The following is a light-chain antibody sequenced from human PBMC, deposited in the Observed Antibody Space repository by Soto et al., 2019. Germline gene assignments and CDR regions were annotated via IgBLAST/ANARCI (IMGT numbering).Light chain of an antibody. CDR2: EVN. CDR1: SSDVGGYNF. Sequence: QSALTQPASVSGSPGQSITISCTGKSSDVGGYNFVSWLQQHPGKAPKLMIYEVNERPSGASNRFSGSKSGNTASLTISGLQAEDEADYYCSSYTSSNTHVFGTGTKVTVL. V-gene: IGLV2-14*01. J-gene: IGLJ1*01. CDR3: SSYTSSNTHV.